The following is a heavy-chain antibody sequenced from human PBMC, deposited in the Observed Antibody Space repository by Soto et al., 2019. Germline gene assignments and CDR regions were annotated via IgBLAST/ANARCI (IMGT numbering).Heavy chain of an antibody. CDR3: AEPIRFLEWFPLYGMDV. Sequence: GGSLRLSCAASGFTFSSYAMSWVRQAPGKGLEWVSAISGSGGSTYYADSVKGRFTISRDNSKNTLYLQMNSLRAEDTAVYYCAEPIRFLEWFPLYGMDVWGQGTTVTVSS. V-gene: IGHV3-23*01. D-gene: IGHD3-3*01. CDR2: ISGSGGST. CDR1: GFTFSSYA. J-gene: IGHJ6*02.